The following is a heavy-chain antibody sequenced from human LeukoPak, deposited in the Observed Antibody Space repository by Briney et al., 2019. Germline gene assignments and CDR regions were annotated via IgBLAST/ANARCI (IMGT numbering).Heavy chain of an antibody. CDR1: GFTVRSNY. J-gene: IGHJ4*02. CDR3: ARGGDTSGSPFDY. CDR2: IYSDGST. V-gene: IGHV3-53*01. Sequence: PGGSLRLSCAVSGFTVRSNYMNWVRQAPGKGLEWVSIIYSDGSTYYADSVKGRFTISRDNSRNTLYFQMNSLRAEDTAVYYCARGGDTSGSPFDYWGRGTLVTVSS. D-gene: IGHD6-19*01.